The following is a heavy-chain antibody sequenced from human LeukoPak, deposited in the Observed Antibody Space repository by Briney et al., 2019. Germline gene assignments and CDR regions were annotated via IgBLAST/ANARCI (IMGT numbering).Heavy chain of an antibody. Sequence: SQTLSLTCTVSGGSISSGSYYWSWIRQPAGKGLEWIGRIYTSGSTNYNPSLKSRVTISVDTSKNQFSLKLSSVTAADTAVYYCARESIAARGLYYYYYMDVWGKGTTVTVSS. CDR3: ARESIAARGLYYYYYMDV. CDR2: IYTSGST. V-gene: IGHV4-61*02. J-gene: IGHJ6*03. CDR1: GGSISSGSYY. D-gene: IGHD6-6*01.